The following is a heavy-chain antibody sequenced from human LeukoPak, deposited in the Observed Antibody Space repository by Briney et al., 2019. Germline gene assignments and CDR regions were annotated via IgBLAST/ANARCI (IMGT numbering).Heavy chain of an antibody. Sequence: SETLSLTCTVSGGSISSSRNYWGWIRQPPGKGLEWIGEINHSGSTNYNPSLKGRVTISVDTSKNQFSLKLSSVTAADTAVYYCARGRYSSSWYIPHWFDPWGQGTLVTVSS. CDR2: INHSGST. CDR3: ARGRYSSSWYIPHWFDP. V-gene: IGHV4-39*07. D-gene: IGHD6-13*01. CDR1: GGSISSSRNY. J-gene: IGHJ5*02.